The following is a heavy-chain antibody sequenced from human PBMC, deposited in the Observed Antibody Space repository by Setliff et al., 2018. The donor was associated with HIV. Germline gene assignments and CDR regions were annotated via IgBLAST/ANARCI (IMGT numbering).Heavy chain of an antibody. CDR1: GGSISSGGYY. D-gene: IGHD5-12*01. CDR2: MYHSGST. J-gene: IGHJ4*02. Sequence: KTSETLSLTCTVSGGSISSGGYYWSWIRQHPGKGLEWIGYMYHSGSTHYNPSLKSRVTISVDTSKNQFSLRLSSVTAADTAVYYCAASWGRDGYNYVHWGQGTLVTVSS. V-gene: IGHV4-31*02. CDR3: AASWGRDGYNYVH.